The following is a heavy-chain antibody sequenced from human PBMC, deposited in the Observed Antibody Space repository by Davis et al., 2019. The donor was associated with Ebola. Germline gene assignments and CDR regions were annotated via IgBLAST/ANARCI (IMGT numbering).Heavy chain of an antibody. CDR2: IDPSDSYT. CDR1: GYSLTSYW. J-gene: IGHJ4*02. CDR3: ARRDYYDSSGYYGS. D-gene: IGHD3-22*01. Sequence: KVSCKGSGYSLTSYWISWVRQMPGKGLEWMGRIDPSDSYTSYSPSFQGHVTISADKSINTAYLQWSSLKASDTAMYYCARRDYYDSSGYYGSWGQGTLVTVSS. V-gene: IGHV5-10-1*01.